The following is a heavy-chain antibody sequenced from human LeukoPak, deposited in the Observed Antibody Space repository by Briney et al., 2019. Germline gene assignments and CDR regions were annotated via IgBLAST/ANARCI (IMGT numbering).Heavy chain of an antibody. CDR1: GFTFSSYA. CDR2: ISYDGSNK. CDR3: AREAPARAFDI. J-gene: IGHJ3*02. Sequence: GGSLRLSCAASGFTFSSYAMHWVRQAPGKGLEWVAVISYDGSNKYYADSVKGRFTISRDNSKNTLYLQMNSLRAEDTAVYYCAREAPARAFDIWGQGTMVTVSS. V-gene: IGHV3-30-3*01.